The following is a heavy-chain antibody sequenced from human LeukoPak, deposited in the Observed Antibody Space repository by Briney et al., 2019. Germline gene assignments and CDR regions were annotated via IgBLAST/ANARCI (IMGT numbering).Heavy chain of an antibody. CDR2: IYYSGST. CDR3: ASKQWLLPQGSWYFDL. J-gene: IGHJ2*01. CDR1: GGSISSYY. V-gene: IGHV4-59*12. Sequence: PSEPLYLPGPGSGGSISSYYWSWIRQPPGKGLEWIGYIYYSGSTNYNPSLKSRVTISVDTSKNQFSLKLSSVTAADTAVYYCASKQWLLPQGSWYFDLWGRGTLVTVSS. D-gene: IGHD6-19*01.